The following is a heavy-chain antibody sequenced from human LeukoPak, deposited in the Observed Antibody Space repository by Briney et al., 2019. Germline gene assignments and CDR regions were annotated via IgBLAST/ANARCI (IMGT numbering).Heavy chain of an antibody. V-gene: IGHV3-23*01. J-gene: IGHJ4*02. CDR3: AREYSSSSFGY. Sequence: GGSLRLSCAASGFTFSSYAMSWVRQAPGKGLEWVSGVTGSDGSTYYADSVKGRFTISRDNSKNTLYLQMNSLRAEDTAVYYCAREYSSSSFGYWGQGTLVTVSS. CDR2: VTGSDGST. D-gene: IGHD6-6*01. CDR1: GFTFSSYA.